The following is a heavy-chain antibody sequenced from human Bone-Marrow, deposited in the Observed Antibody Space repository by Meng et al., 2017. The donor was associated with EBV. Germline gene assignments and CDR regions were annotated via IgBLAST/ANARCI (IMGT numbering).Heavy chain of an antibody. J-gene: IGHJ5*02. D-gene: IGHD6-19*01. CDR1: GDSISSFYD. V-gene: IGHV4-39*01. Sequence: LGLPEPGPGQAKPSQTLSLTFTVSGDSISSFYDWGWIRQPPGRGLEWIGSVHYTGSTYYSPSLKSRVTVSVDTSKNQFSLRLTSVTAADTAVYYCARPFPSWQSPRLDPFGAWGQGTLVTVSS. CDR2: VHYTGST. CDR3: ARPFPSWQSPRLDPFGA.